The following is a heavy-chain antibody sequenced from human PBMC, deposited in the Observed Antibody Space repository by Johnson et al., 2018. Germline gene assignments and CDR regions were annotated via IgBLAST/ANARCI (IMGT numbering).Heavy chain of an antibody. Sequence: EVQLVQSGGGLVQPGGSLRLSCAASGFTFNNCWMAWVRQAPEKGLEWVATIKQDGSQKKYVDSVKGRFTISRDTAKNSLYLQMNSLRAEDTAMYYCARGVVGAPKSLDYWGQGTLVTVSS. D-gene: IGHD1-26*01. CDR3: ARGVVGAPKSLDY. CDR1: GFTFNNCW. V-gene: IGHV3-7*01. CDR2: IKQDGSQK. J-gene: IGHJ4*02.